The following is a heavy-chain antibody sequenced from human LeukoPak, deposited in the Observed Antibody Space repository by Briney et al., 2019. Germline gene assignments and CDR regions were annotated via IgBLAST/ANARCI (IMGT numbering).Heavy chain of an antibody. D-gene: IGHD5-18*01. J-gene: IGHJ4*02. Sequence: GGSLRLSCVASGFTFSNHAMNWVRQAPGEGLEWVSVISGGGETSYYADSVKGRFTISRDNSKNTIYLQMNSLGAEDTAVYYCVKGLRSYGYSLFDYWGQGSLVTVSS. CDR2: ISGGGETS. CDR3: VKGLRSYGYSLFDY. CDR1: GFTFSNHA. V-gene: IGHV3-23*01.